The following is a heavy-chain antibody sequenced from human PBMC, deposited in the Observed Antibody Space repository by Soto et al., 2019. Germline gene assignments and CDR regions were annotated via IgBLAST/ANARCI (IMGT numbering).Heavy chain of an antibody. CDR2: ISGYNANT. Sequence: QVQLVQSGAEVKRPGASVKVSCKASGYTFTNYGIIWVRQAPGQGLEWMGWISGYNANTKYAEKLQGRVTMTTDTATSTVYMEVRGLTSDDTAVYYCARDPRYGGDWGQGILVSVSS. CDR3: ARDPRYGGD. V-gene: IGHV1-18*01. J-gene: IGHJ4*02. CDR1: GYTFTNYG. D-gene: IGHD1-1*01.